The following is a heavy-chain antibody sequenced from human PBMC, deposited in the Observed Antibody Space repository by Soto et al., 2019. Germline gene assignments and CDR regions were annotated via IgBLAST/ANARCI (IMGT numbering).Heavy chain of an antibody. J-gene: IGHJ2*01. V-gene: IGHV3-53*01. D-gene: IGHD3-10*01. CDR1: GFTVSSNY. Sequence: GFLRLSCGSSGFTVSSNYMSWVRQAPGKGLEWVSVIYSGGSTYYADSVKGRFTISRDNSKNTLYLQMNSLRAEDTDVYYCARDQSPRGILWGYFDLWGRGTLV. CDR3: ARDQSPRGILWGYFDL. CDR2: IYSGGST.